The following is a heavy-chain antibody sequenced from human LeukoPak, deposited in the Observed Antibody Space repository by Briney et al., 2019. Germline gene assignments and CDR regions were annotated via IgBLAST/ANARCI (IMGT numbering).Heavy chain of an antibody. CDR2: IYYSGST. J-gene: IGHJ4*02. CDR3: ANNWELLPPDY. V-gene: IGHV4-39*07. CDR1: GGSISSSSYY. D-gene: IGHD1-26*01. Sequence: PSETLSLTCTVSGGSISSSSYYWGWIRQPPGKGLEWIGSIYYSGSTYYNPSLKSRVTISVDTSKNQFSLKLSSVTAADTAVYYCANNWELLPPDYWGQGTLVTVSS.